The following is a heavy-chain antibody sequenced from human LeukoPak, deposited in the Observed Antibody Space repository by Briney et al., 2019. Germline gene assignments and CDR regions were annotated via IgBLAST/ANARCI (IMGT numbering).Heavy chain of an antibody. J-gene: IGHJ4*02. CDR2: IYTSGST. CDR3: ARVGCTNGVCYDFDY. D-gene: IGHD2-8*01. CDR1: GGSISSYY. V-gene: IGHV4-4*07. Sequence: SETLSLTCTVSGGSISSYYWSWIRQPAGKGLEWIGRIYTSGSTNYNSSLKSRVTMSVDTSKNQFSLKLSSVTAADTAVYYCARVGCTNGVCYDFDYWGQGTLVTVSS.